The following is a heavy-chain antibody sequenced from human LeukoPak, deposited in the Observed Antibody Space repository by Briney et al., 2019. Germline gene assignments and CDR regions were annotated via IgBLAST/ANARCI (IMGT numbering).Heavy chain of an antibody. J-gene: IGHJ4*02. V-gene: IGHV3-30*18. CDR3: AERRDPFSPYYYGSGSYYS. CDR2: ISYDGSNK. D-gene: IGHD3-10*01. CDR1: GFTFSSYG. Sequence: GGSLRLSCAASGFTFSSYGMHWVRQAPGKGLEWVAVISYDGSNKYYADSVKGRFTISRDNSKNTLYLQMNSLRAEDTAVYYCAERRDPFSPYYYGSGSYYSWGQGTLVTVSS.